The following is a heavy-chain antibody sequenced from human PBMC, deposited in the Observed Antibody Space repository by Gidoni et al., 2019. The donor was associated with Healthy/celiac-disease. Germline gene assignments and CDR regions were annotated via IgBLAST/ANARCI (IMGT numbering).Heavy chain of an antibody. J-gene: IGHJ4*02. CDR1: GFTFDDYA. V-gene: IGHV3-43*02. D-gene: IGHD5-18*01. CDR2: ISGDGGST. CDR3: AKDPRRGYSYGTDYFDY. Sequence: EVQLVESGGGVVQPGGSLRLSWAGSGFTFDDYAMHWVRQAPGKGLEWVSLISGDGGSTYYADSVKGRFTISRDNSKNSLYLQMNSLRTEDTALYYCAKDPRRGYSYGTDYFDYWGQGTLVTVSS.